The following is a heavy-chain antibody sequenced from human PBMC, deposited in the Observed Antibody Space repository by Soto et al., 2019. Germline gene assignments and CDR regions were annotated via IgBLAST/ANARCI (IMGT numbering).Heavy chain of an antibody. Sequence: QVQLQQWGAGLLKPSETLSLTCAVYGGSFSGYYWSWIRQPPGKGLEWIGEINHSGSTNYNPSLKNRVTISVDTSKYLFSLKLSSVTAADTTVYYCASTLIDYWGQGTLVTVSS. D-gene: IGHD3-9*01. CDR3: ASTLIDY. CDR2: INHSGST. J-gene: IGHJ4*02. CDR1: GGSFSGYY. V-gene: IGHV4-34*01.